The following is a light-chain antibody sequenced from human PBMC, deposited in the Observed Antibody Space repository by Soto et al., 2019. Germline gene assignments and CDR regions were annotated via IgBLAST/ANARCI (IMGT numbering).Light chain of an antibody. CDR2: DAS. J-gene: IGKJ3*01. CDR3: QQRSNWRGVT. V-gene: IGKV3-11*01. Sequence: EIVLTQSPATLSLSPGERATLSCRASQSVSSYLAWYQQKPGQAPRLLIYDASNRATGSPARFSGSGSGTDFTLTISSLEPEDFAVYYCQQRSNWRGVTFGPGTKVDIK. CDR1: QSVSSY.